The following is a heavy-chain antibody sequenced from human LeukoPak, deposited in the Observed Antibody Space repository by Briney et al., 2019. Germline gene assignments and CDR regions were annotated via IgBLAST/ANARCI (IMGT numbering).Heavy chain of an antibody. CDR2: IKSKTAGGTT. D-gene: IGHD6-19*01. J-gene: IGHJ4*02. V-gene: IGHV3-15*01. CDR3: AKGIYSVAARGGFDY. CDR1: GFTFSNAW. Sequence: GGSLRLSCAASGFTFSNAWMSWVRQAPGKGLEWVGRIKSKTAGGTTGYAAPVKGRFTISRDDSKDTLYLQMTSLKTEDTAVYYCAKGIYSVAARGGFDYWGQGTLVTVSS.